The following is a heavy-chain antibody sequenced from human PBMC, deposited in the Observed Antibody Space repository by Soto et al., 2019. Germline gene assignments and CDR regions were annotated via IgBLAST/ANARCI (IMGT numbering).Heavy chain of an antibody. CDR3: ARDTARAMVRIYFGMDV. D-gene: IGHD3-10*01. CDR2: IWYDGSNK. Sequence: QVQLVESGGGVVQPGRSLRLSCAASGFTFSSYGMHWVRQAPGKGLEWVAVIWYDGSNKYYADSVKGRFTISRDNSKNTLCLQMYSLRAEDTAVYYCARDTARAMVRIYFGMDVWGQGTTVTVSS. V-gene: IGHV3-33*01. CDR1: GFTFSSYG. J-gene: IGHJ6*02.